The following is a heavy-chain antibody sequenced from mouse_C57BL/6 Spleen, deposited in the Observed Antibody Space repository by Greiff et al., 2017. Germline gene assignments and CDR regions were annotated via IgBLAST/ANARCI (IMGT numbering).Heavy chain of an antibody. V-gene: IGHV1-55*01. CDR2: IYPGSGST. D-gene: IGHD1-1*01. CDR3: ASAVVATPYYYAMDY. CDR1: GYTFTSYW. Sequence: QVQLQQPGAELVKPGASVKMSCKASGYTFTSYWITWVKQRPGQGLEWIGDIYPGSGSTNYNEKFKSKATLTVDTSSSTAYMQLSSLTSEDSAVYYCASAVVATPYYYAMDYWGQGASVTVSS. J-gene: IGHJ4*01.